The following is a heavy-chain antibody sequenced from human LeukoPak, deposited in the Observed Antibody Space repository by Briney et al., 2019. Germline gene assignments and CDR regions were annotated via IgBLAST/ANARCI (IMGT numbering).Heavy chain of an antibody. V-gene: IGHV3-11*01. CDR3: ARFRGRVTPYM. Sequence: KPGGSLRLSCEASGFTISDDSMSWIRQAPGKGLEWVSHISSSDAIVYYADSVKGRFTISRDNAKNSLYLQMNSLRVEDTAMYYCARFRGRVTPYMWGQGTMVTVSS. CDR1: GFTISDDS. CDR2: ISSSDAIV. D-gene: IGHD2-21*02. J-gene: IGHJ3*02.